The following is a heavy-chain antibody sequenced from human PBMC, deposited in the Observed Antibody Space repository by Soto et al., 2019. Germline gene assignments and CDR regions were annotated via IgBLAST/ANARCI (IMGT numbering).Heavy chain of an antibody. J-gene: IGHJ4*02. CDR1: GFTFGDYA. D-gene: IGHD3-22*01. CDR2: IRSKTYGGTT. V-gene: IGHV3-49*03. Sequence: PGGSLRLSCTASGFTFGDYAMSWFRQAPGKGLEWVGFIRSKTYGGTTEYAAAVKGRFIISREDSKSIAYLQMDSLKTEDTAVYYCSRIRTTMIVVVSDYWGQGTLVTVSS. CDR3: SRIRTTMIVVVSDY.